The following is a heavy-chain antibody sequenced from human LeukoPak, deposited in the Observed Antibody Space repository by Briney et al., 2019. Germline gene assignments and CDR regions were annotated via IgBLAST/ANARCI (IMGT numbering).Heavy chain of an antibody. V-gene: IGHV4-59*01. D-gene: IGHD4-17*01. Sequence: PSETLSLTCTVSGGYISSYYWSWIRQPPGKGLEWIGYIYYSGSTNYNPSLKSRVTISVDTSKNQFSLKLSSVTAAGTAVYYCARATKTTANSFDYWGQGTLVTVSS. CDR1: GGYISSYY. J-gene: IGHJ4*02. CDR3: ARATKTTANSFDY. CDR2: IYYSGST.